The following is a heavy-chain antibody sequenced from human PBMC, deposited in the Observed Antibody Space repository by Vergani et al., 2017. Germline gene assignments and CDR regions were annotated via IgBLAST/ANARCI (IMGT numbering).Heavy chain of an antibody. CDR1: GFTFSSYG. Sequence: QVQLVESGGGVVQPGRSLRLSCAASGFTFSSYGMHWVRQAPGKGLEWVAVIWYDGNNKYYADPVKGRFTISRDNSKTTLYLQMNSLRAEDTAVYYCARENREVIATAVDYWGQGTLVTVSS. J-gene: IGHJ4*02. CDR3: ARENREVIATAVDY. D-gene: IGHD2-21*01. V-gene: IGHV3-33*01. CDR2: IWYDGNNK.